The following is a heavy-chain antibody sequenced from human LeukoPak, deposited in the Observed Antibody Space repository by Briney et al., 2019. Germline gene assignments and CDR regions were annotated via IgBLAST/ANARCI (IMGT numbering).Heavy chain of an antibody. CDR2: INPNSGGT. CDR3: ARDSSFHYYDSRPPQYDMDV. Sequence: GASVKVSCKASGYTFTGYYMHWVRQAPGQGLEWMGWINPNSGGTNYAQKFQGWVTMTRDTSISTAYMELSRLRSDDTAVYYCARDSSFHYYDSRPPQYDMDVWGQGTTVTVSS. V-gene: IGHV1-2*04. J-gene: IGHJ6*02. CDR1: GYTFTGYY. D-gene: IGHD3-22*01.